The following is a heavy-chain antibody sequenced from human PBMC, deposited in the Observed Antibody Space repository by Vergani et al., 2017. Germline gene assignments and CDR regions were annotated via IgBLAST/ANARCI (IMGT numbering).Heavy chain of an antibody. Sequence: QVQLVQSGAEVKKPWASVKVSCKASGYTFTGYYMHWVRQAPGQGLEWMGWINPNSGGTNYAQKFQGRVTMTRDTSISSAFMELSRLRSDDTAVYYCARILTGDFYYYGMDVWSQGTTVTVSS. V-gene: IGHV1-2*02. CDR1: GYTFTGYY. CDR3: ARILTGDFYYYGMDV. CDR2: INPNSGGT. J-gene: IGHJ6*02. D-gene: IGHD2-21*01.